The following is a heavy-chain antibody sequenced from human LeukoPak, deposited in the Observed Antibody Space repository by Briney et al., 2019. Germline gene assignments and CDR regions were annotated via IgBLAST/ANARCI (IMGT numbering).Heavy chain of an antibody. Sequence: PSETLSLTCAVYGGSFSGYYWSWIRQPPGKGLEWIGEINHSGSTNYNPSLKSRVTISVDTSKNQFSLKLSSVTAADTAVYYCARAVYYYGSGSYFPYWGQGTLVTVSS. V-gene: IGHV4-34*01. CDR1: GGSFSGYY. D-gene: IGHD3-10*01. CDR2: INHSGST. CDR3: ARAVYYYGSGSYFPY. J-gene: IGHJ4*02.